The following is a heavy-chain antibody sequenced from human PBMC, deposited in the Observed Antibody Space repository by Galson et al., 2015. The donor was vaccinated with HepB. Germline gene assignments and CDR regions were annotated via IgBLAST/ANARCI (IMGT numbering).Heavy chain of an antibody. CDR3: GNRRHDSSGNWDNGYFDL. V-gene: IGHV2-5*02. D-gene: IGHD1/OR15-1a*01. Sequence: PALVKPTQTFTLTCTFSGFSLSTSGVGVGWVRQPPGKALEWLAVIYWDDDKRYNPSLKNRLTISKGTSNSHVVLTLTNVDPADTATYFCGNRRHDSSGNWDNGYFDLWGRGTLVTVSS. CDR1: GFSLSTSGVG. J-gene: IGHJ2*01. CDR2: IYWDDDK.